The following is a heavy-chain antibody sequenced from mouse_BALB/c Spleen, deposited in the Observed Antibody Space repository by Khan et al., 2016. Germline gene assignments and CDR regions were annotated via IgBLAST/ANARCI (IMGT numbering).Heavy chain of an antibody. Sequence: EVELVESGRGLVKPGGSLKLSCAASGFAFSRYDMSWVRQTAEKRLEWVAFISSGGDFTYYPDTLNGRFTVSRDNSNNTLYMQMSSLRYDDPAIYYCARQGLPHWYFDVWGAGTTVTVSS. V-gene: IGHV5-12-1*01. J-gene: IGHJ1*01. CDR1: GFAFSRYD. D-gene: IGHD2-4*01. CDR2: ISSGGDFT. CDR3: ARQGLPHWYFDV.